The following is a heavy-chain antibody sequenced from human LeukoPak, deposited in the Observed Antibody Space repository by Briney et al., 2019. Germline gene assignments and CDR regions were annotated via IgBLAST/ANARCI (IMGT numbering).Heavy chain of an antibody. CDR3: AKFGDYYDSSGYSHFDY. V-gene: IGHV3-23*01. J-gene: IGHJ4*02. Sequence: GGSLRLSCAASGFTFSSYAMSWVCRAPGKGLEWVSAISGSGGSTYYADSVKGRFTISRDNSKNTLYLQMNSLRAEDTAVYYCAKFGDYYDSSGYSHFDYWGQGTLVTVSS. CDR1: GFTFSSYA. D-gene: IGHD3-22*01. CDR2: ISGSGGST.